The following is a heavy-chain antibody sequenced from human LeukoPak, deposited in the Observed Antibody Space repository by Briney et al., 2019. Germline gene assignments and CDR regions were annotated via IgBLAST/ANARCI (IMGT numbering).Heavy chain of an antibody. J-gene: IGHJ4*02. CDR2: IRGDGNT. V-gene: IGHV3-23*01. CDR3: PRLLEAAPLTF. CDR1: GFTFSSYS. Sequence: GGSLRPSCAASGFTFSSYSMYWVRQTPRKGLEWVSEIRGDGNTYYADSVKGRFAISRDNSKNTLFLQMHSLRVEDTAIYYCPRLLEAAPLTFWGRGTWSPSPQ. D-gene: IGHD2-15*01.